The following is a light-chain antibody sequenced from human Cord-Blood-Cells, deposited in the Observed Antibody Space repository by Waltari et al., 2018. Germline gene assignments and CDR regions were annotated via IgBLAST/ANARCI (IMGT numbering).Light chain of an antibody. V-gene: IGKV4-1*01. CDR2: WAS. Sequence: DIVMTPSPDSLAVSLGERATINCKPSQSVLYSSNNKNYLAWYQQKPGQHPKLLIYWASTRESGVPARFSGSGSGTDFTLTISSLQAEDVAVYYCQQYDSTPLTFGGGTKVEIK. CDR1: QSVLYSSNNKNY. CDR3: QQYDSTPLT. J-gene: IGKJ4*01.